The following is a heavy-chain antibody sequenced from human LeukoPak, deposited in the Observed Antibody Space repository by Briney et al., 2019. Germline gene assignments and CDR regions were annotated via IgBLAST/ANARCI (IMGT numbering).Heavy chain of an antibody. CDR3: ARGGIPTGPYYYFYYMDV. V-gene: IGHV3-30*01. J-gene: IGHJ6*03. D-gene: IGHD1-14*01. Sequence: GSSLRLPCAASGFTFSRHVMQWVRQAPGKGLEWVAVISYDGNNRFYADSVKGRFTISRDNSRNTLYLQMNSLSGDDAAVYSCARGGIPTGPYYYFYYMDVWGKGTAVTVSS. CDR1: GFTFSRHV. CDR2: ISYDGNNR.